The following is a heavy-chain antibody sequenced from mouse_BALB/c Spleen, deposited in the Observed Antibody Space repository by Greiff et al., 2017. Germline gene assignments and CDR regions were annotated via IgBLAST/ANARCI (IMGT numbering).Heavy chain of an antibody. V-gene: IGHV1-67*01. CDR1: GYTFTDYA. CDR2: ISTYYGNT. CDR3: AREGYYYAMEY. J-gene: IGHJ4*01. Sequence: QVQLQQSGPELVRPGVSVKISCKGSGYTFTDYAMHWVKQSHAKSLEWIGVISTYYGNTNYNQKFKGKATMTVDKSSSTAYMELARLTSEDSAIYYCAREGYYYAMEYWGQGTSVTVSS.